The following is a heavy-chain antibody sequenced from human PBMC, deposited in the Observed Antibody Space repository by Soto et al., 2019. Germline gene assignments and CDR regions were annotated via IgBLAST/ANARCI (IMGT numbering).Heavy chain of an antibody. CDR3: ARGSLLIPAGGNWFDR. V-gene: IGHV4-30-4*01. CDR2: IQHSGST. D-gene: IGHD2-2*01. CDR1: GGSISSGDYY. J-gene: IGHJ5*02. Sequence: QVQLQESGPGLVKPSQTLSLTCTVSGGSISSGDYYWSWIRQPPGKGLEWIGYIQHSGSTYYNPSLKSRVTISLDTPKNQFSLKMNSVTAADTAVYYCARGSLLIPAGGNWFDRWGQGTLVTVSS.